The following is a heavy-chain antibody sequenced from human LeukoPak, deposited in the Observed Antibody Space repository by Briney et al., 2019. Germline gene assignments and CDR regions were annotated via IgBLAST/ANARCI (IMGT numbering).Heavy chain of an antibody. Sequence: GGSLRLSCAASGFTFNIYAMSWVRQAPGKGLEWVSSISSSSSYIYYADSVKGRFTISRDNARNSLYLQMNSLRAEDTAVYYCARNASLHCSSTSCYAPSDAFDIWGQGTMVTVSS. J-gene: IGHJ3*02. D-gene: IGHD2-2*01. CDR1: GFTFNIYA. CDR3: ARNASLHCSSTSCYAPSDAFDI. CDR2: ISSSSSYI. V-gene: IGHV3-21*01.